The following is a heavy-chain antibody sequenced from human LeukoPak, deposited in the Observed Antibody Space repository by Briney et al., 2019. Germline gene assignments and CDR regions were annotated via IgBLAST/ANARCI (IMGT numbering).Heavy chain of an antibody. V-gene: IGHV4-30-4*07. CDR2: IYYTGST. Sequence: SETLSLTCAVSGGSISRSGYSWSWIRQPPGKGLDWIAYIYYTGSTYYNPSLKSRVTISLDTSKNQFSLKLTSVTAADAAVYYCARGGDSSGYEGRFDPWGQGTLVTVSS. J-gene: IGHJ5*02. CDR1: GGSISRSGYS. D-gene: IGHD3-22*01. CDR3: ARGGDSSGYEGRFDP.